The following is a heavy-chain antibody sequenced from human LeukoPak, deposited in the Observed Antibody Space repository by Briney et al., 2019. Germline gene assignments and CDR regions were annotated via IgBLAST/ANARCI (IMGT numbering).Heavy chain of an antibody. CDR1: GGSISSGDYY. D-gene: IGHD2-15*01. CDR2: IYYSGST. V-gene: IGHV4-30-4*08. J-gene: IGHJ3*02. CDR3: ARGGCSGGSCYPFLDAFDI. Sequence: SQTLSLTCTVSGGSISSGDYYWSWIRQPPGKGLEWIGYIYYSGSTYYNPSLKNRVTISVDTSKNQFSLKLSSVTAADTAVYYCARGGCSGGSCYPFLDAFDIWGQGTMVTVSS.